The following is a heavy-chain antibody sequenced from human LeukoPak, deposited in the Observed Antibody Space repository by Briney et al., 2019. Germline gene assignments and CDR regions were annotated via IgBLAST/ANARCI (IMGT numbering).Heavy chain of an antibody. CDR2: ISYDGNDK. Sequence: GGSLRLSCAASGFTFSSYGMHWVRQAPGRGLEWVAVISYDGNDKHYADAVKGRFTVSRDNSRNTLCLQMNSLRDEDTAVYYCARELYGRSWYEYWGQGILLTVSS. CDR3: ARELYGRSWYEY. CDR1: GFTFSSYG. D-gene: IGHD6-13*01. V-gene: IGHV3-30*03. J-gene: IGHJ4*02.